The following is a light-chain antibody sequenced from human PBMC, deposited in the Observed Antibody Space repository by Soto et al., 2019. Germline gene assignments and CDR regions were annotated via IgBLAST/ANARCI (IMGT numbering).Light chain of an antibody. CDR1: SSDIGGYRY. CDR3: SSYASTNTLI. V-gene: IGLV2-14*03. J-gene: IGLJ2*01. CDR2: EVS. Sequence: QSVLTQPASVSGSPGQSITISCTGTSSDIGGYRYVSWYQQHPGKAPKLMIHEVSNRPSGVSSRFSGSKSGNTASLTIFGLQAEDEADYYCSSYASTNTLIFGGGTQLTVL.